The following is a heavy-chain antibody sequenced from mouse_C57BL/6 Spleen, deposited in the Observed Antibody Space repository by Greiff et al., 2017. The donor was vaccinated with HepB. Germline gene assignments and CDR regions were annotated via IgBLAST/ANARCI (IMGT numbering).Heavy chain of an antibody. D-gene: IGHD2-5*01. CDR2: FHPYNDDT. CDR3: ARRHYSNYGYFDV. Sequence: VKLQESGAELVKPGASVKMSCKASGYTFTTYPIEWMKQNHGKSLEWIGNFHPYNDDTKYNEKFKGKATLTVEKSSSTVYLELSRLTSDDSAVYYCARRHYSNYGYFDVWGTGTTVTVSS. CDR1: GYTFTTYP. V-gene: IGHV1-47*01. J-gene: IGHJ1*03.